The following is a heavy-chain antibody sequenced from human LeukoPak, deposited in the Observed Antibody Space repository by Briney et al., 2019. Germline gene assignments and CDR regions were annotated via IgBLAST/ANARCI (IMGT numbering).Heavy chain of an antibody. J-gene: IGHJ4*02. CDR3: AHILEAAGASFHFFDY. V-gene: IGHV2-5*02. CDR2: IYWDDDK. CDR1: GFSLXXXGVX. D-gene: IGHD6-13*01. Sequence: TQXXTLXXXXXGFSLXXXGVXXGXXXXXXXKXLEWLALIYWDDDKRYSPSLKSRLTITKDTSKNQVVLTMTNMDPVDTATYYCAHILEAAGASFHFFDYWGQGTLVTVSS.